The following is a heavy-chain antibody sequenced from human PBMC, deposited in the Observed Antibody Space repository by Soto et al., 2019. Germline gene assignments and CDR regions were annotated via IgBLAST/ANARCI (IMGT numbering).Heavy chain of an antibody. V-gene: IGHV3-48*02. CDR3: ASVQVVDWFVINIDLYRMDV. J-gene: IGHJ6*01. Sequence: EVQLVESGGGLVQPGGSLRLSCSSSGFTFKSHSMNWVRQAPGKGLEWIARIDSSGDSTYYADSVKGRFAVSRDNANSSLFLQMNSLRDEDTAVYYCASVQVVDWFVINIDLYRMDVW. CDR2: IDSSGDST. CDR1: GFTFKSHS. D-gene: IGHD2-15*01.